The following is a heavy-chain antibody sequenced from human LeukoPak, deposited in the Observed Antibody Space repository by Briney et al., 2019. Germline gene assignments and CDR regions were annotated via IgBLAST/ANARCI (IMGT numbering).Heavy chain of an antibody. J-gene: IGHJ3*02. D-gene: IGHD2-15*01. CDR2: IYHSGST. V-gene: IGHV4-4*02. CDR3: ARHPYSRAFDI. Sequence: SETLSLTCAVSGGSISSTNWWSWVRQPPGKGLEWIGEIYHSGSTNYNPFLKSRVTISVDKSKNQFSLKLSSVTAADTAVYYCARHPYSRAFDIWGQGTMVTVSS. CDR1: GGSISSTNW.